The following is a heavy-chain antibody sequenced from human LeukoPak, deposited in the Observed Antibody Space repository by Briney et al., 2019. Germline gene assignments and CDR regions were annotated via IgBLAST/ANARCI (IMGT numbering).Heavy chain of an antibody. CDR3: ARITGDNTLDY. CDR1: GWFFRHFF. CDR2: INYSGST. V-gene: IGHV4-59*08. J-gene: IGHJ4*02. D-gene: IGHD7-27*01. Sequence: PSETVPLTCTGSGWFFRHFFWHWLRQPPAKELDWIGYINYSGSTNYSPSLNSRVTISVDTSKTQLSRKVRSVTAADTAVYYCARITGDNTLDYWGPGTLVTVSS.